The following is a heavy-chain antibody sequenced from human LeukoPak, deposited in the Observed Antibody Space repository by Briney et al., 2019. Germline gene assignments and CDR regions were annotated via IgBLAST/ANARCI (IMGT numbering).Heavy chain of an antibody. CDR2: ISSSSTYI. D-gene: IGHD3-10*01. J-gene: IGHJ4*02. CDR3: ARDDALLTMIRGVTIDY. CDR1: GFTFSNYN. V-gene: IGHV3-21*01. Sequence: GGSLRLSCAASGFTFSNYNMNWVRQAPGKGLEWVSSISSSSTYIYYADSVEGRFTISRDNAKNSLYLQMNTLRAEDTAVYYCARDDALLTMIRGVTIDYWGQGTLVTVSS.